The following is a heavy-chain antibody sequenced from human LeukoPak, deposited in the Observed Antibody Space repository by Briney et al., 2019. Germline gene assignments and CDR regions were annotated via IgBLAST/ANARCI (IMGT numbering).Heavy chain of an antibody. CDR2: IYTSGTT. V-gene: IGHV4-4*07. J-gene: IGHJ5*02. CDR3: AGQNYHFWTRFDP. D-gene: IGHD3-3*01. Sequence: PSETLSLTCTVSGGSISSYYWSWIRQPAGKGLEWIGRIYTSGTTNYNPSLKSRVTMSVDTSKNQFSLKLGSVTAADTAVYYCAGQNYHFWTRFDPWGQGTLVTVSS. CDR1: GGSISSYY.